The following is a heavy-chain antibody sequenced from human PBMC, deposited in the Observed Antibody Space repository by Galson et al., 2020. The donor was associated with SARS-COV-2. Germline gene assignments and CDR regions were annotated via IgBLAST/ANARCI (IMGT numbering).Heavy chain of an antibody. J-gene: IGHJ6*03. V-gene: IGHV1-46*01. CDR3: ARGDRSGSYYYYYMDV. Sequence: ASVKVSCKASGYTFTSYYMHWVRQAPGQGLEWMGIINPSGGSTSYAQKFQGRVTMTRDTSTSTVYMELSSLRSEDTAVYYCARGDRSGSYYYYYMDVWGKGTTVTVSS. D-gene: IGHD3-10*01. CDR2: INPSGGST. CDR1: GYTFTSYY.